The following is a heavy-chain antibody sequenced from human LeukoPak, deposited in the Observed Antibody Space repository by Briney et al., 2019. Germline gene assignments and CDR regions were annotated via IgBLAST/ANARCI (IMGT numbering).Heavy chain of an antibody. V-gene: IGHV3-23*01. Sequence: GGSVGLSWAPSELPFSGMPISGARQPPGRGREGGSAIRVSGGSTYYADSVKGRFTISTDNSKNTLYLQMNSLRAKDTAVYYCAKDGSSYCSGGSCYFFDYWGQGTLVTVSS. CDR3: AKDGSSYCSGGSCYFFDY. CDR1: ELPFSGMP. J-gene: IGHJ4*02. D-gene: IGHD2-15*01. CDR2: IRVSGGST.